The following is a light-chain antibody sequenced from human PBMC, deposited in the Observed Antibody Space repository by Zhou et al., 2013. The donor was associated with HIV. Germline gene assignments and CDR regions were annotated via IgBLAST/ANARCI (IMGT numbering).Light chain of an antibody. V-gene: IGKV3-20*01. CDR2: GAS. CDR1: QRVSSSY. Sequence: EIVLTQSPGTLSLSPGERATLSCRASQRVSSSYLAWYQQKPGQAPRLLIYGASGRATGIPDRFSGSGSGTDFTLTISRLEPEDFAVYYCQQYGSSPLTFGQGTKVEIK. CDR3: QQYGSSPLT. J-gene: IGKJ1*01.